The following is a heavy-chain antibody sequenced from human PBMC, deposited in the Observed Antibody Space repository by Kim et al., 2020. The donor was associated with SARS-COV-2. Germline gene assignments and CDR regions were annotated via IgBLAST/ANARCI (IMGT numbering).Heavy chain of an antibody. V-gene: IGHV4-39*01. CDR3: ARYLGKIELCYYTRH. Sequence: SETLSLTCTVSGGSISSSSYCWIWIRQRPGKGRVGIVSISCSGNTYYNPSRKVRVTISVDTSKNQFSLKLSSVTAADTAVYYCARYLGKIELCYYTRHWGQGTLVTVSS. J-gene: IGHJ4*02. CDR2: ISCSGNT. D-gene: IGHD3-3*01. CDR1: GGSISSSSYC.